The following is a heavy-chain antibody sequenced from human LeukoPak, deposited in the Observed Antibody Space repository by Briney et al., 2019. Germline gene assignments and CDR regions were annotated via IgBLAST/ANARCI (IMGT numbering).Heavy chain of an antibody. Sequence: SETLSLTCSVSGGSISSGVYYWGWIRQPPGKGLEWIGTIYYNGATQYSSSLKSRVTISLDTSKNQFPLNLRFLTAADTAVYYCAREDLGDGSNTQGYWGQGTLVIVSS. D-gene: IGHD5-24*01. V-gene: IGHV4-39*02. CDR1: GGSISSGVYY. J-gene: IGHJ4*02. CDR3: AREDLGDGSNTQGY. CDR2: IYYNGAT.